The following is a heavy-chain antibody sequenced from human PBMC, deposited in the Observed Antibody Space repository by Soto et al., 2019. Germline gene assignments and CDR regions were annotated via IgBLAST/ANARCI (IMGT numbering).Heavy chain of an antibody. D-gene: IGHD3-9*01. CDR3: AKGRRPDGIWTIDF. CDR2: IYGSDSST. CDR1: GFTFSTYT. V-gene: IGHV3-23*05. J-gene: IGHJ4*02. Sequence: EMQLLESGGDLVQSGGSLRLSCSASGFTFSTYTMSWVRQAPGKGLEWVSGIYGSDSSTHYTDSVKGRFTISRDNSKNMVFLQMNSLRVEDTGVYYCAKGRRPDGIWTIDFWGRGTLVTVSS.